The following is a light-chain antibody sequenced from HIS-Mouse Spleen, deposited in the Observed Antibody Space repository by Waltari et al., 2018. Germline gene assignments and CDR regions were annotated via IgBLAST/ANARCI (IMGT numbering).Light chain of an antibody. CDR3: CSYAGSSTVV. Sequence: QSALTQPASVSGSPGQSIPISCTCTSSDVGSYNLVSWYQQHPGKAPKLMIYEGSKRPSGVSNRCSGSKSGNTASLTISGLQAEDEADYYCCSYAGSSTVVFGGGTKLTVL. CDR2: EGS. V-gene: IGLV2-23*01. J-gene: IGLJ2*01. CDR1: SSDVGSYNL.